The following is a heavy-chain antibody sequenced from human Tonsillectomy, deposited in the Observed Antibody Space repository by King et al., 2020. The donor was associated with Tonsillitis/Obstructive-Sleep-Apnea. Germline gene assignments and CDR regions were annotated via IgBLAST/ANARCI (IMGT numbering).Heavy chain of an antibody. CDR1: GYTFTSYA. J-gene: IGHJ6*03. D-gene: IGHD1-14*01. Sequence: QLVQSGSELKKPGASVKVSCKASGYTFTSYAMHWVRQAPGQGLEWMGWINTNTGNPTYAQGFTGRFIFSLDTSVSTAYLQISSLRAEDTAVYYCARVAGHYYFYYMDVWGKGTTVTVSS. CDR3: ARVAGHYYFYYMDV. CDR2: INTNTGNP. V-gene: IGHV7-4-1*02.